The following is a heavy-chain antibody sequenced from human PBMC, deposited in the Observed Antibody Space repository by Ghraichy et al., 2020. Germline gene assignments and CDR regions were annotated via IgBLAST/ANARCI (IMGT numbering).Heavy chain of an antibody. CDR3: ARDVYGSGSYVFDY. D-gene: IGHD3-10*01. CDR1: GGSISSSTYY. CDR2: IYHSGST. Sequence: SQTLSLTCTVSGGSISSSTYYWSWIRQQPGKGLEYIGYIYHSGSTYYNPSLKSRVRISADTSENQFSLKLSSVTAADTAVYYCARDVYGSGSYVFDYWGQGTLVTVSS. V-gene: IGHV4-31*03. J-gene: IGHJ4*02.